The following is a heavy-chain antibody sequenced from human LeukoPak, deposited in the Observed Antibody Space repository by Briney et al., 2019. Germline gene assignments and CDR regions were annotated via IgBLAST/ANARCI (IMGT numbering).Heavy chain of an antibody. CDR1: GFTFSDYY. D-gene: IGHD1-26*01. V-gene: IGHV3-11*01. CDR3: ARAKWELLHDLDY. Sequence: GGSLRLSRAASGFTFSDYYMSWIRQAPGKGLEWVSYISSSGSTIYYADSVKGRFTISRDNAKNSLYLQMNSLRAEDTAVYYCARAKWELLHDLDYWGQGTLVTVSS. J-gene: IGHJ4*02. CDR2: ISSSGSTI.